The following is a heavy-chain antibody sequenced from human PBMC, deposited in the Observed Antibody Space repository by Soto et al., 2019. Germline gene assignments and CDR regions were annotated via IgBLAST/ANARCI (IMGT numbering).Heavy chain of an antibody. CDR3: ARENYMDV. V-gene: IGHV4-34*01. CDR1: GGSFSGYY. CDR2: INHSRST. J-gene: IGHJ6*03. Sequence: SETLSLTCAVYGGSFSGYYWSWIRQPPGKGLEWIGEINHSRSTNYNPSLKSRVTISVDTSKNQFSLKLSSVTAADTAVYYCARENYMDVWGKGTTVTVSS.